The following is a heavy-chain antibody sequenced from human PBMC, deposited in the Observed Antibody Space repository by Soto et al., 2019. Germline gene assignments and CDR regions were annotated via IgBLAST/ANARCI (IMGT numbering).Heavy chain of an antibody. V-gene: IGHV1-69*13. CDR3: ARAQRLTGNWFDP. CDR1: GGTFSSYA. CDR2: IIPIFGTA. Sequence: ASVKVSCKASGGTFSSYAISWVRQAPGQGLEWMGGIIPIFGTANYAQKFQGRVTITADESTSTAYMELSSLRSEDTAVYYCARAQRLTGNWFDPWGQGTLVTVSS. J-gene: IGHJ5*02.